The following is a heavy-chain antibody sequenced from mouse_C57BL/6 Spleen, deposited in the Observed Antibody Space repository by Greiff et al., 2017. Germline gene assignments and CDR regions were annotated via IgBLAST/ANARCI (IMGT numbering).Heavy chain of an antibody. CDR3: VRGEGFDY. CDR1: GFSFNTYA. J-gene: IGHJ2*01. CDR2: IRSKSNNYAT. Sequence: EVKLVASGGGLVQPKGSLKLSCAASGFSFNTYALNWVRPAPGKGLEWVARIRSKSNNYATYYADSVKDRFTISRDDSESMLYLQMNNLKTEDPAMYYCVRGEGFDYWGQGTTLTVSS. V-gene: IGHV10-1*01.